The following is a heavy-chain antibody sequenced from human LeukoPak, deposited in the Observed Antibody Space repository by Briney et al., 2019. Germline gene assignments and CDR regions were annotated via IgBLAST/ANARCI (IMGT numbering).Heavy chain of an antibody. CDR3: ARDITGRDDYDFWSGYQN. V-gene: IGHV1-2*02. D-gene: IGHD3-3*01. J-gene: IGHJ4*02. CDR1: GYTSTGYY. CDR2: INPNSGGT. Sequence: ASVKVSCKASGYTSTGYYMHWVRQAPGQGLEWMGWINPNSGGTNYAQKFQGRVTMTRDTSISTAYMELSRLRSDDTAVYYCARDITGRDDYDFWSGYQNWGQGTLVTVSS.